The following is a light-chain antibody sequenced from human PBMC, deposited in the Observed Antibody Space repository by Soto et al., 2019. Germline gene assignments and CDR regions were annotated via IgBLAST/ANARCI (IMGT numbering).Light chain of an antibody. CDR1: QSVSSSY. V-gene: IGKV3-20*01. CDR2: GAS. J-gene: IGKJ2*01. Sequence: IVLTQSPGTLSLSPGERAILSCRASQSVSSSYLAWYQQKPGQAPRLLIYGASSRATGIPDRFSGSGSGTDFTLTISRLEPEDFAVYYCQQFGNSPYTFGQGTRLEIK. CDR3: QQFGNSPYT.